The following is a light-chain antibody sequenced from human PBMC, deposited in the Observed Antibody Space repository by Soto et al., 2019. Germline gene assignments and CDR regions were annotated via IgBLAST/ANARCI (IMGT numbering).Light chain of an antibody. V-gene: IGKV1-13*02. CDR3: QQFHTYPVT. CDR2: DAS. Sequence: GDRVTITCRASQGISGALAWYQQKPGRAPTLLIYDASSLESGVPSRFSGSESGTDFTLTISSLQAEDFATYYCQQFHTYPVTFGQGTRLENK. CDR1: QGISGA. J-gene: IGKJ5*01.